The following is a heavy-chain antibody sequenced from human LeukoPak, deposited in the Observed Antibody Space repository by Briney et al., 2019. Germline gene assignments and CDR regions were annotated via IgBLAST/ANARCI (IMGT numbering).Heavy chain of an antibody. CDR1: GYSISSSYY. CDR3: ASLRTGYYYYNMDV. Sequence: SETLSLTCTVSGYSISSSYYWGWIRQAPGKGLEWIGSFSHSGSTYYNPSLQSRVTISVDTSKNQFSLKLSSVTAADTAVYYCASLRTGYYYYNMDVWGKGTTVTISS. CDR2: FSHSGST. D-gene: IGHD1-14*01. J-gene: IGHJ6*03. V-gene: IGHV4-38-2*02.